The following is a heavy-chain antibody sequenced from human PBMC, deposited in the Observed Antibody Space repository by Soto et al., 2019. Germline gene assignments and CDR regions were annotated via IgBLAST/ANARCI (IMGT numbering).Heavy chain of an antibody. V-gene: IGHV3-7*01. CDR1: GFTFSSYW. D-gene: IGHD2-2*01. J-gene: IGHJ6*03. Sequence: GGSLRLSCAASGFTFSSYWMSWVRQAPGKGLEWVANIKQDGSEKYYVDSVKGRFTISRDNAKNSLYLQMNSLRAEDTAVYYCARERTEERLVPAVVYYYYMDVWGKGTTVTVSS. CDR3: ARERTEERLVPAVVYYYYMDV. CDR2: IKQDGSEK.